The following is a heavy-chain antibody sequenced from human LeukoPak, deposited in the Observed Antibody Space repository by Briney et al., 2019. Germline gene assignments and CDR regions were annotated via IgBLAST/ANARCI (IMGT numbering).Heavy chain of an antibody. CDR2: ISAYNGNT. CDR1: GYTFTSYG. V-gene: IGHV1-18*01. CDR3: ARAYGDSSSPDY. D-gene: IGHD6-6*01. Sequence: ASVKVSCKASGYTFTSYGIGWVRQGPGQGLEWMGWISAYNGNTNYAQQLQGRVTMTRDTSTSTAYMELRSLRSDDTAIYYCARAYGDSSSPDYWGQGTLVTVSS. J-gene: IGHJ4*02.